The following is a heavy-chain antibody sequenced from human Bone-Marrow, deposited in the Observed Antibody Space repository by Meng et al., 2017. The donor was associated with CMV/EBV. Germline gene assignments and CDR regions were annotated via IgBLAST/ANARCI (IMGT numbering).Heavy chain of an antibody. D-gene: IGHD1-1*01. CDR1: GGSFSGHY. Sequence: SETLSLTCAVYGGSFSGHYWNWIRQPPGRDLEWIGEINHSGSTKYNPSLQSRVTLSVDTSKNQFSLKLSSVTAADTAVYYCARDQQEPLAYGMDVCGQGTTVTASS. CDR2: INHSGST. J-gene: IGHJ6*02. V-gene: IGHV4-34*01. CDR3: ARDQQEPLAYGMDV.